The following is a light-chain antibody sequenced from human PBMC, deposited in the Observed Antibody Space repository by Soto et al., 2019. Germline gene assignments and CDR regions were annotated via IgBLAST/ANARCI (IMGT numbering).Light chain of an antibody. CDR1: QSVTSNY. J-gene: IGKJ1*01. Sequence: IVLTHSPGTLSLSPGERATLSCRASQSVTSNYLAWYQQKPGQAPRILIFAASSRATGIPDKFSGSGSGTDFTLTISRLEPEDFAVYYCQQYGTSPRTFGQGTKVDIK. V-gene: IGKV3-20*01. CDR3: QQYGTSPRT. CDR2: AAS.